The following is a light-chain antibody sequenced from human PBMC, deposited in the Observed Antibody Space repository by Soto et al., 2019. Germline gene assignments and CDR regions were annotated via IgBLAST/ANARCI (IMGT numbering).Light chain of an antibody. CDR2: EGS. J-gene: IGLJ2*01. Sequence: QSALTQPASVSVSPGQSITISCTGTSSDVGSYNLVSWYQQHPGKAPKLMIYEGSKRPSGVSNRFSGSKSGNTASLTISGLHAEDEADYYCCSYARSSTVVFGGGTKLTVL. CDR3: CSYARSSTVV. CDR1: SSDVGSYNL. V-gene: IGLV2-23*01.